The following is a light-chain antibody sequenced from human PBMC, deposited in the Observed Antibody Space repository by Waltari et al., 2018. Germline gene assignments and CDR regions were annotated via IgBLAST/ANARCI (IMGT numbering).Light chain of an antibody. Sequence: QSALTQPASMSGSPGQSITLPCTGTSSAVGGYIFVSWYQQHPGEAPKLMIFEVSRRPSGVSDRFSGSKSGNTASLTISGLQAEDEADYYCGSYASGNSILFGGGTKVTVL. CDR1: SSAVGGYIF. V-gene: IGLV2-14*03. CDR2: EVS. J-gene: IGLJ2*01. CDR3: GSYASGNSIL.